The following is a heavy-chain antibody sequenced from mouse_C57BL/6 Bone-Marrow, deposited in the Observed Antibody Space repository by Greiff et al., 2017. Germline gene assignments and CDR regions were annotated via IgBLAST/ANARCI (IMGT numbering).Heavy chain of an antibody. J-gene: IGHJ2*01. CDR2: IDPEDGET. CDR3: ARDYGSKNYFDY. D-gene: IGHD1-1*01. CDR1: GFNIKDYY. Sequence: EVMLVESGAELVKPGASVKLSCTASGFNIKDYYMHWVKQRTEQGLEWIGRIDPEDGETKYAPKFQGKATITADTSSNTAYLQLSSLTSEDTAVYYCARDYGSKNYFDYWGQGTTLTVSS. V-gene: IGHV14-2*01.